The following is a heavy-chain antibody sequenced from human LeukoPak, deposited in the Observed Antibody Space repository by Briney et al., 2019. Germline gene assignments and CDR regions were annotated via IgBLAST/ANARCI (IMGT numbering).Heavy chain of an antibody. CDR2: IWYDGSNK. Sequence: GRSLRLSCAASGFTFSSYGMHWVRQAPGKGLEWVAVIWYDGSNKYYADSVKGRFTISRDNSKNTLYLQMNSLRAEDTAVYYCAKDYYDSSGYYYVVDYWGQGTLVTVSS. J-gene: IGHJ4*02. V-gene: IGHV3-33*06. CDR1: GFTFSSYG. D-gene: IGHD3-22*01. CDR3: AKDYYDSSGYYYVVDY.